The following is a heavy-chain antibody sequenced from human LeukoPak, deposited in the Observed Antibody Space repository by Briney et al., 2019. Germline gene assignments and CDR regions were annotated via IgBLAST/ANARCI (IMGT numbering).Heavy chain of an antibody. J-gene: IGHJ3*02. CDR3: ASHPDDDAFDI. CDR2: INHSGST. V-gene: IGHV4-34*01. Sequence: SETLSLTCAVYGGSFSGYYWSWIRQPPGKGLEWIGEINHSGSTNYNPSLKSRVTISVDTSKNQFSLKLSSVTAADTAVYYCASHPDDDAFDIWGQGTMVTVSS. D-gene: IGHD1-14*01. CDR1: GGSFSGYY.